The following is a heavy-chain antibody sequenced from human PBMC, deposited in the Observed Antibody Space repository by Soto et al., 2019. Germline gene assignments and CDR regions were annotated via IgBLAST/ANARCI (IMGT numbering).Heavy chain of an antibody. CDR3: AREVKYSSNRYFDY. CDR2: IYYSGST. V-gene: IGHV4-30-4*01. J-gene: IGHJ4*02. Sequence: SETLSLTCTVSGGSISSGDYYWSWIRQPPGKGLEWIGYIYYSGSTYYNPSLKSRVTISVDTSKNQFSLKLSSVTAADTAVYYCAREVKYSSNRYFDYWGQGTLVTVSS. CDR1: GGSISSGDYY. D-gene: IGHD6-13*01.